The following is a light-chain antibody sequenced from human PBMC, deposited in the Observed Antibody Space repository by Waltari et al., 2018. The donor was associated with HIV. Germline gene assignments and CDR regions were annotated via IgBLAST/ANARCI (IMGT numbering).Light chain of an antibody. CDR1: QSIGNY. V-gene: IGKV3-11*01. CDR3: LQRTNWPPRGT. Sequence: EILLTQSPATLSLSPGERATLSCRASQSIGNYLAWYQHKPGRAPRLRIYDASKRATGIPARFSGSGSGTDFTLTISSLEPEDFAIYYCLQRTNWPPRGTFGLGTKLEI. J-gene: IGKJ2*02. CDR2: DAS.